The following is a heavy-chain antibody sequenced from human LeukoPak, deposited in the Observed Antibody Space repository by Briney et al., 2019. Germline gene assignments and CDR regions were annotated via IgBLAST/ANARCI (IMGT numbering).Heavy chain of an antibody. D-gene: IGHD2-21*01. CDR2: INSDGSST. Sequence: PGGSLRLSCAASGFTFSSYWMHWVRHAPGKGLVWVSRINSDGSSTTYADSVKGRFTISRDNAKNTLYLQMNSLRAEDTAVYYCARDGVEFYNWFDPWGQGTLVTVSS. CDR1: GFTFSSYW. V-gene: IGHV3-74*01. CDR3: ARDGVEFYNWFDP. J-gene: IGHJ5*02.